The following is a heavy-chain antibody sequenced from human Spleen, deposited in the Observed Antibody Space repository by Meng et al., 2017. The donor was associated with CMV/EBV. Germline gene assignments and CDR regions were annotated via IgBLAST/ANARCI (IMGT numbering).Heavy chain of an antibody. D-gene: IGHD6-19*01. CDR3: ARDSSAWYYSYYGMDV. V-gene: IGHV1-18*01. CDR1: GYTFRNYG. Sequence: ASVKVSCKTFGYTFRNYGITWVRQAPGKRLEWMGWVSAYNDDTNYAQMFQGRVTMTTDTSTSTAYMEMRSLRSDDTAVYYCARDSSAWYYSYYGMDVWGQGTTVTVSS. J-gene: IGHJ6*02. CDR2: VSAYNDDT.